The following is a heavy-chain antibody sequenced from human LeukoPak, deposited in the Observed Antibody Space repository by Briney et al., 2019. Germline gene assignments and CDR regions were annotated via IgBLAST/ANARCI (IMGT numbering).Heavy chain of an antibody. V-gene: IGHV3-30*19. Sequence: PGGSLRLSCAASGFTFSSYGIHWVRQAPGKGLGWVPVISYDGSNKYYADSVKGRFTISRDNSKNTLYLQMNSLRAEDTAVYYCARSLATSYYYMDVWGKGTTVTVSS. CDR3: ARSLATSYYYMDV. CDR1: GFTFSSYG. D-gene: IGHD5-12*01. CDR2: ISYDGSNK. J-gene: IGHJ6*03.